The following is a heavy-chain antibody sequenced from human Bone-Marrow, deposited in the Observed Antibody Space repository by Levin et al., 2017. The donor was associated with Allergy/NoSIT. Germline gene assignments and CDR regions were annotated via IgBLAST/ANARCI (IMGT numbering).Heavy chain of an antibody. Sequence: GGSLRLSCAVSGFTVSSDYMNWVRQAPGKGLEWVSVVYSGGTTYFADSVKGRFSISRDNAKNTLFLQMNSLRVEDTAVYYCARAGDSYDTSGHYYFDQWGQGTLVTVSS. CDR2: VYSGGTT. J-gene: IGHJ4*02. CDR1: GFTVSSDY. V-gene: IGHV3-66*01. CDR3: ARAGDSYDTSGHYYFDQ. D-gene: IGHD3-22*01.